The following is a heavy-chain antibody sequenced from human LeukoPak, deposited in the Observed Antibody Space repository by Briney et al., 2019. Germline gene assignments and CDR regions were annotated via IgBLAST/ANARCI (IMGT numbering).Heavy chain of an antibody. CDR1: GFTFSSYG. CDR2: IWYDGSNK. D-gene: IGHD1-26*01. V-gene: IGHV3-33*01. J-gene: IGHJ4*02. Sequence: GGSLRLSCAASGFTFSSYGMHWVRQAPGKRLEWVAVIWYDGSNKYYADSVKGRFTISRDTSKNTLYLQMNSLRDEDTAVYYCARVSSGGYYAQFDYWGQGTLVTVSS. CDR3: ARVSSGGYYAQFDY.